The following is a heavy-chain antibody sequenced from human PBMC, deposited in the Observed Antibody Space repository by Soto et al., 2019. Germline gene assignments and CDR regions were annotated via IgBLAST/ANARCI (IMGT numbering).Heavy chain of an antibody. D-gene: IGHD3-10*01. V-gene: IGHV3-11*06. CDR1: GFTFNDFY. CDR3: ARRRGEWVSSALYNWFEP. CDR2: ISGRTNYT. Sequence: GGSLRLSCTASGFTFNDFYMTWIRQAPGKGLEWISHISGRTNYTKYTDSVKGRFSISRDNAKNSLYLQMDSLRVEDTAIYSCARRRGEWVSSALYNWFEPWGQVTLVTVSS. J-gene: IGHJ5*02.